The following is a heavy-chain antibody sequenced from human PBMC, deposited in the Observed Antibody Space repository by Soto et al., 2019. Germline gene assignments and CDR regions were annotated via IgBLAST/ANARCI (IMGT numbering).Heavy chain of an antibody. D-gene: IGHD3-10*01. V-gene: IGHV3-23*01. Sequence: EVQLLESGGGLVQPGGSLRLSCAASGFTFSSYAMSWVRQAPGKGLEWVSAISGSGGSTYYADSVKGRFTISRDNSKNTLYLQMNSLRAEDTAVYYCAKGPHYYGSGSQYRMDVWGQGTTVTVSS. J-gene: IGHJ6*02. CDR1: GFTFSSYA. CDR2: ISGSGGST. CDR3: AKGPHYYGSGSQYRMDV.